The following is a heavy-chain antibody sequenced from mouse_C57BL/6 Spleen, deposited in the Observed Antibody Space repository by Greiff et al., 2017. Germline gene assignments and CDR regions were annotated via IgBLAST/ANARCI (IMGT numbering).Heavy chain of an antibody. CDR1: GYTFTDYY. D-gene: IGHD1-1*01. J-gene: IGHJ1*03. V-gene: IGHV1-19*01. Sequence: VQLQQSGPVLVKPGASVKMSCKASGYTFTDYYMNWVKQSHGKSLEWIGVINPYNGGTSYNQKFKGKATLTVDKSSSTAYMELNSLTSEDSAVYYGARWPYGSSYWYFDVWGTGTTVTVSS. CDR2: INPYNGGT. CDR3: ARWPYGSSYWYFDV.